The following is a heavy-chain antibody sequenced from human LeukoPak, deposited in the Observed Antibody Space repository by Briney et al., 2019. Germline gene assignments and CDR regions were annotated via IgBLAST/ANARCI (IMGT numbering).Heavy chain of an antibody. J-gene: IGHJ6*03. CDR1: GFTFSSYE. D-gene: IGHD2-15*01. CDR3: ARGRRYCSGGSCYSKANYYYYYMDV. Sequence: GGSLRLSCAASGFTFSSYEMNWVRQAPGKGLEWVSVIYSGGSTYYADSVKGRFTISRDNSKNTLYLQINSLRAEDTAVYYCARGRRYCSGGSCYSKANYYYYYMDVWGKGTTVTISS. CDR2: IYSGGST. V-gene: IGHV3-53*01.